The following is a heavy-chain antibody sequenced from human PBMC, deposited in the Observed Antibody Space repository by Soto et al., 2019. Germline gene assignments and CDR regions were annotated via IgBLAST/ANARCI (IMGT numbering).Heavy chain of an antibody. CDR1: GFTFTSSA. CDR2: IVVGSGNT. Sequence: SVKVSCKASGFTFTSSAVQWVRQSRGQRLEWIGWIVVGSGNTNYAQKFQERVTITRDMSTSTAYMELSSLRSEDTAVYYCAADSSGYQGFDYWGQGTLVTVSS. D-gene: IGHD3-22*01. V-gene: IGHV1-58*01. J-gene: IGHJ4*02. CDR3: AADSSGYQGFDY.